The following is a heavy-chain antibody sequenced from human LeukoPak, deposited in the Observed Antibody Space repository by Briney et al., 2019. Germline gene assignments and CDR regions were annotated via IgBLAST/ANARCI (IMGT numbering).Heavy chain of an antibody. CDR1: GFTFSSYW. D-gene: IGHD2-21*02. V-gene: IGHV3-7*02. J-gene: IGHJ4*02. CDR3: AKSTDPYCGGDCYSACDY. CDR2: IKQDGSEK. Sequence: PGGSLRLSCAASGFTFSSYWMSWVRQAPGKGLEWVANIKQDGSEKYYADSVKGRFTISRDNSKNTLYLQMNSLRAEDTAVYYCAKSTDPYCGGDCYSACDYWGQGALVTVSS.